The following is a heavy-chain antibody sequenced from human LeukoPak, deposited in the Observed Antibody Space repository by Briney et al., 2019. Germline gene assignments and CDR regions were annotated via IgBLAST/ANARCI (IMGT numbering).Heavy chain of an antibody. CDR2: IYYSGST. CDR1: GGSISSGGYY. J-gene: IGHJ4*02. D-gene: IGHD4-23*01. CDR3: ARSSPGGNLDY. V-gene: IGHV4-31*03. Sequence: SQTLSLTCTVSGGSISSGGYYWSWIRQHPGQGLEWIGYIYYSGSTYYNPSLKSRVTISVDTSKNQFSLKLSSVTAADTAVYYCARSSPGGNLDYWGQGTLVTVSS.